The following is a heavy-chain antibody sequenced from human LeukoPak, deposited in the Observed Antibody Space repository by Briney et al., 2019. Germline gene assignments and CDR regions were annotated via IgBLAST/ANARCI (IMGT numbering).Heavy chain of an antibody. Sequence: PGGSLRLSCAASGFTFSSYSMNWVRQAPGKGLEWVSSISSSSSYIYYADSVKGRFTISRDNAKNSLYLQMNSLRAEDTAVYYCASLKLGSSWLSDGRDSYYYYMDVWGKGTTVTVSS. V-gene: IGHV3-21*01. D-gene: IGHD6-13*01. J-gene: IGHJ6*03. CDR1: GFTFSSYS. CDR2: ISSSSSYI. CDR3: ASLKLGSSWLSDGRDSYYYYMDV.